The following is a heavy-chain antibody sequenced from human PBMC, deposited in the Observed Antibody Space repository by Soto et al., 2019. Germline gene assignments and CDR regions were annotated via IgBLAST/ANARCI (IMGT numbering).Heavy chain of an antibody. CDR1: GGSISSGGYY. J-gene: IGHJ6*02. V-gene: IGHV4-31*03. D-gene: IGHD3-9*01. CDR2: IYYSGST. Sequence: SETLSLTCTVSGGSISSGGYYWSWIRQHPGKGLEWIGYIYYSGSTYYNPSLKSRVTISVDTSKNQFSLKLSSVTAADTAVYYCARAPIYYYYYYGMDVWGQGTTVTVSS. CDR3: ARAPIYYYYYYGMDV.